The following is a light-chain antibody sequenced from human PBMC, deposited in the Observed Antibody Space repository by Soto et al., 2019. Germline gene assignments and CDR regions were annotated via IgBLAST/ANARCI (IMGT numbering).Light chain of an antibody. CDR3: QQYNSYRT. CDR1: QSISIW. CDR2: DAS. J-gene: IGKJ4*01. V-gene: IGKV1-5*01. Sequence: DIQMTQSPSTLSASVGDRVTITCRARQSISIWLAWYQQKPGKAPKLLIYDASILKSGVPSRFSGSGSGTEFTLSIRSLQPDDFATYYCQQYNSYRTFGRGTKVDIK.